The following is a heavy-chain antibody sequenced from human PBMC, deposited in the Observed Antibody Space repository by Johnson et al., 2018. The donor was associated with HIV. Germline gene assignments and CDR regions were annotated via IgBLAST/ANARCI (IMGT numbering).Heavy chain of an antibody. Sequence: VESGGGVVQPGRSLRLSCAASGFTFSSYAMHWVRQAPGKGLEWVAVISYDGSNKYYADSVKGRFTISRDNSKNTLYLQMNSLRAEDTAVYYCASWGVGSRWNHDAFEIWGQGTMVTVSS. CDR2: ISYDGSNK. CDR1: GFTFSSYA. V-gene: IGHV3-30-3*01. J-gene: IGHJ3*02. D-gene: IGHD6-13*01. CDR3: ASWGVGSRWNHDAFEI.